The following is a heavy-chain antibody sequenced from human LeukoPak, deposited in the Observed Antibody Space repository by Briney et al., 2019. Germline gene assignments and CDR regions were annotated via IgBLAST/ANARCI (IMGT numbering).Heavy chain of an antibody. D-gene: IGHD3-22*01. CDR2: INHSGST. Sequence: PSETLSLTCTVSGGSISSYYWSWIRQPPGKGLEWIGEINHSGSTNYNPSLKSRVTISVDTSKNQFSLKLSSVTAADTAVYYCASRLLLRSLDYWGQGTLVTVSS. J-gene: IGHJ4*02. V-gene: IGHV4-34*01. CDR3: ASRLLLRSLDY. CDR1: GGSISSYY.